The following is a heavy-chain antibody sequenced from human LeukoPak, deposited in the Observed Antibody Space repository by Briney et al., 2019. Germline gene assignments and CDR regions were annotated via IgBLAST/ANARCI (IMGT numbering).Heavy chain of an antibody. CDR2: ISYDGSNK. D-gene: IGHD3-10*01. CDR1: GFTFSSYA. J-gene: IGHJ4*02. CDR3: ARDVGGRARGVIITSLDY. V-gene: IGHV3-30*04. Sequence: GGSLRLSCAASGFTFSSYAMHWVRQAPGKGLEWVAVISYDGSNKYYADSVKGRFTISGDNSKNTLYLQMNSLRAEDTAVYYCARDVGGRARGVIITSLDYWGQGTLVTVSS.